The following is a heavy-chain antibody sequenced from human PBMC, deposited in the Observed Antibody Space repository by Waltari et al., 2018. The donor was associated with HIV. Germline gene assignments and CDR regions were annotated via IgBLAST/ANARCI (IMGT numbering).Heavy chain of an antibody. CDR2: IYYSGSS. CDR1: GGSISSSSYY. J-gene: IGHJ4*02. Sequence: QLQLQESGPGLVKPSETLSLTCTVSGGSISSSSYYWGWIRQPPGKGLEWIGSIYYSGSSYSNPSLKSRVTISVDTSKNQFSLKLSSVTAADTAVYYCARHIDYGDLRFYFDYWGQGTLVTVSS. D-gene: IGHD4-17*01. CDR3: ARHIDYGDLRFYFDY. V-gene: IGHV4-39*01.